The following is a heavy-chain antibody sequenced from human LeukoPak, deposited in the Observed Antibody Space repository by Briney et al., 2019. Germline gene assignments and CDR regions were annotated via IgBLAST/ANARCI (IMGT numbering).Heavy chain of an antibody. D-gene: IGHD4-17*01. CDR1: GFPFRSYA. V-gene: IGHV3-23*01. Sequence: GVLRLSCAASGFPFRSYAMNWVRKAPGKGLEWVAVISGNGDSTYYAASVKGRFTVYRDNSKNTLSLQIYSLRAEDTASYFCAKDRYGDYSFVYWGEETLVTVSS. CDR3: AKDRYGDYSFVY. J-gene: IGHJ4*02. CDR2: ISGNGDST.